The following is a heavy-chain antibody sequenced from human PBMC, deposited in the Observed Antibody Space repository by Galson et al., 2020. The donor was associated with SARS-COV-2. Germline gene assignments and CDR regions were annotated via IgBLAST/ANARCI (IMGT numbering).Heavy chain of an antibody. CDR1: GFTSGDYA. V-gene: IGHV3-49*03. D-gene: IGHD1-26*01. CDR2: IRSKAYGGTT. J-gene: IGHJ6*03. CDR3: TRDSSGRYYFSYYLYMDV. Sequence: GGSLRLSCTTSGFTSGDYAMSWFRQAPGKGLEWVGFIRSKAYGGTTEYAASVKGRFTISRDDSKSIAYLQMNSLKTEDTAVYYCTRDSSGRYYFSYYLYMDVWGKGTTVTVSS.